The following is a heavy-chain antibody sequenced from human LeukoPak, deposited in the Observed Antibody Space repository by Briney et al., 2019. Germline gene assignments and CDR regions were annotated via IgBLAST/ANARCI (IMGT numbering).Heavy chain of an antibody. V-gene: IGHV1-18*01. J-gene: IGHJ4*02. CDR2: ISAYNGNT. CDR1: GYTFTSYG. CDR3: ARVRLRFLEWSFDY. Sequence: ASVKVSCKASGYTFTSYGISWVRQAPGQGLEWMGWISAYNGNTNYAQKLQGRVTTTTDTSTSTAYMELRSLRSDDTAVYYCARVRLRFLEWSFDYWGQGTLVTVSS. D-gene: IGHD3-3*01.